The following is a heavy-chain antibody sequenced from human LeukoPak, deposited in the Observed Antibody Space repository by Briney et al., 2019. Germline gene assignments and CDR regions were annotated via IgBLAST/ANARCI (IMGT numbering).Heavy chain of an antibody. CDR1: GYIFTTYD. Sequence: ASVKVSCKASGYIFTTYDIGWVRQATGQGLEWMGWLNPNSGNAGYAQKFQGRVTISRNTSISTAYMELSSLRSDDTAIYYCARRKFLGWFDPWGQGTLVTVSS. V-gene: IGHV1-8*03. CDR2: LNPNSGNA. CDR3: ARRKFLGWFDP. J-gene: IGHJ5*02. D-gene: IGHD7-27*01.